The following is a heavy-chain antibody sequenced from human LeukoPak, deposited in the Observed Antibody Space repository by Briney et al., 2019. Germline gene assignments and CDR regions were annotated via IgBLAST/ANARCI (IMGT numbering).Heavy chain of an antibody. CDR3: ARSVTGTLWFDY. Sequence: GGSLRLSCAASGFTFSSYWMHWVRQAPGKGLVWVSRINSDGGSTSYADSVKGRFTISRDNAKNTLYLQMNSLRAEDTAVYYCARSVTGTLWFDYWGQGTLVTVSS. J-gene: IGHJ4*02. D-gene: IGHD1-20*01. CDR2: INSDGGST. CDR1: GFTFSSYW. V-gene: IGHV3-74*01.